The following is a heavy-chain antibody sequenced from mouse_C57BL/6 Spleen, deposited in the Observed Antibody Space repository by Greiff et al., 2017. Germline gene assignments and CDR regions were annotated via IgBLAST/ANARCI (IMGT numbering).Heavy chain of an antibody. CDR3: ARGGNYLDY. V-gene: IGHV1-19*01. CDR1: GYTFTDYY. Sequence: VQLKESGPVLVKPGASVKMSCKASGYTFTDYYMNWVKQSHGKSLEWIGVINPYNGGTSYNQKFKGKATLTVDKSSSTAYMELNSLTSEDSAVYYCARGGNYLDYWGQGTTLTVSS. J-gene: IGHJ2*01. CDR2: INPYNGGT.